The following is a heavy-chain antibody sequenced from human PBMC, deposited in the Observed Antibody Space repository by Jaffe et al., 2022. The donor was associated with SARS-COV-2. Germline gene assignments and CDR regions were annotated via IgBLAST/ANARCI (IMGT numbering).Heavy chain of an antibody. CDR3: AKKSSAGYDSSFSDYYGMDV. V-gene: IGHV3-30*18. J-gene: IGHJ6*02. D-gene: IGHD3-22*01. CDR2: ISYDGSNK. Sequence: QVQLVESGGGVVQPGRSLRLSCAASGFTFSSYGMHWVRQAPGKGLEWVAVISYDGSNKYYADSVKGRFTISRDNSKNTLYLQMNSLRAEDTAVYYCAKKSSAGYDSSFSDYYGMDVWGQGTTVTVSS. CDR1: GFTFSSYG.